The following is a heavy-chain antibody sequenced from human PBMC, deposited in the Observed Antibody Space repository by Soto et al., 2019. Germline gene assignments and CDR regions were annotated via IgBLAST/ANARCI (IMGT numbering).Heavy chain of an antibody. CDR2: IKSKTDGGTT. J-gene: IGHJ4*02. V-gene: IGHV3-15*01. CDR3: TTVDDFWSGYSR. CDR1: GFTFSNAW. Sequence: GGSLRLSCAASGFTFSNAWMSWVRQAPGKGLEWVGRIKSKTDGGTTDYAAPVKGRSTISRDDSKNTLYLQMNSLKTEDTAVYYCTTVDDFWSGYSRWGQGTLVTVSS. D-gene: IGHD3-3*01.